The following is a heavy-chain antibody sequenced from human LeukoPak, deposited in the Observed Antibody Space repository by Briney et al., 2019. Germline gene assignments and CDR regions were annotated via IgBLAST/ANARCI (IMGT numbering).Heavy chain of an antibody. CDR2: ISGSGGST. D-gene: IGHD3-22*01. CDR1: GFTFSSYA. J-gene: IGHJ4*02. CDR3: AKGSEYYYDSSGYYHY. V-gene: IGHV3-23*01. Sequence: GGSLRLSRAASGFTFSSYAMSWVRQAPGKGLEWVSAISGSGGSTYYADSVKGRFTISRDNSKNTLYLQMNSLRAEDTAVYYCAKGSEYYYDSSGYYHYWGQGTLVTVSS.